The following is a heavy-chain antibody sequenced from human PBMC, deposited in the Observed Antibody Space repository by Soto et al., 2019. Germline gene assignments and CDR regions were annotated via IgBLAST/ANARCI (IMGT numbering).Heavy chain of an antibody. CDR1: GGSINIYY. V-gene: IGHV4-59*08. Sequence: PSESLSLTCAVSGGSINIYYWTGFRKPPGKGLEWIGHIYYSGSTNYNPSLKSRVTISVDTSKNQFFLKLSSVTAADTAIYYCARHVVRSWFAPWGKGTLVTVSS. CDR2: IYYSGST. CDR3: ARHVVRSWFAP. J-gene: IGHJ5*02. D-gene: IGHD3-16*02.